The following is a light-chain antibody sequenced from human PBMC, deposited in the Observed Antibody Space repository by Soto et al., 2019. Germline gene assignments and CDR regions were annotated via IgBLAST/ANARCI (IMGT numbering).Light chain of an antibody. CDR3: QQYATSPWT. J-gene: IGKJ1*01. CDR1: QTVDTNY. V-gene: IGKV3-20*01. CDR2: GAS. Sequence: EIVLTQSPGTLSLSPGERATLSCTSSQTVDTNYLAWCQQIPGQAPRLLIYGASTRATGIPDRFSGSGSGTDFTLTISRLDPEDSAAYYCQQYATSPWTFGQGTKVDIK.